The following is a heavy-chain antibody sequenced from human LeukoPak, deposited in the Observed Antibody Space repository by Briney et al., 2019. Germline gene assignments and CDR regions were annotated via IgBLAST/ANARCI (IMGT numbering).Heavy chain of an antibody. D-gene: IGHD3-22*01. J-gene: IGHJ4*02. V-gene: IGHV3-53*01. Sequence: GGSLRLSGAASGFTGSSNYMSWVRQAPGKGLEWVSVIYSGGSTYYADSVKGRFTISRDNSKNTLYLQMNSLRAEDAAVDYCARDSPYDSSGYYDYWGQGTLVTVPS. CDR1: GFTGSSNY. CDR2: IYSGGST. CDR3: ARDSPYDSSGYYDY.